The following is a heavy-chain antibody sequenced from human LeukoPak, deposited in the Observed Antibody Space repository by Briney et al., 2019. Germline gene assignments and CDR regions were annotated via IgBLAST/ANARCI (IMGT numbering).Heavy chain of an antibody. CDR2: ISGSGGDS. V-gene: IGHV3-23*01. CDR1: GFTFSSYA. Sequence: TGGSLRLSCAASGFTFSSYAMTWVRQAPGKALEWVSTISGSGGDSYYAGSVKGRFSISRDNSKNTLYLQMNSLRAEDTAVYYCAKDHYSSSFFDYRGQGTLVTVSS. CDR3: AKDHYSSSFFDY. J-gene: IGHJ4*02. D-gene: IGHD6-13*01.